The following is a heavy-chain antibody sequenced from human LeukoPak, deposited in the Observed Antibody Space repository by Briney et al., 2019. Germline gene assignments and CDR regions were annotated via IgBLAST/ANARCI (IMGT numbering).Heavy chain of an antibody. V-gene: IGHV4-34*01. CDR2: INHSGST. CDR3: ARVGCRSGGSRYLHLGWFDP. D-gene: IGHD2-15*01. Sequence: SETLSLTCAVYGGSFSGYYWSWIRQPPGKGLEWIGEINHSGSTNYNPSLKSRVTISVDTSKNQFSLKLSSVTAADTAFYYCARVGCRSGGSRYLHLGWFDPWGQGTLVTVSS. CDR1: GGSFSGYY. J-gene: IGHJ5*02.